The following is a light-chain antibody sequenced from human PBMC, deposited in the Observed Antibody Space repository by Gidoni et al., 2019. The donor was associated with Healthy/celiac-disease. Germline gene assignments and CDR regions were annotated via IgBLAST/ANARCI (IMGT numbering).Light chain of an antibody. CDR2: EVS. CDR3: CSYAGSSTWV. Sequence: QSALTQPASVSGSPGQSLTISCTGTSSDVGSYNLVSWYQQHPGKAPTLMIYEVSKRPSGVSNSFSGSKSGNTASLTISGLQAEDEADYYCCSYAGSSTWVFGGGTKLTVL. J-gene: IGLJ3*02. V-gene: IGLV2-23*02. CDR1: SSDVGSYNL.